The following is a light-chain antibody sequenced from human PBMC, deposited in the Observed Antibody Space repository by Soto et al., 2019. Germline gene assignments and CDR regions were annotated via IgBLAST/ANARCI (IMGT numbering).Light chain of an antibody. V-gene: IGKV2-28*01. CDR3: MQDLQSPYT. CDR2: LGS. CDR1: QSLLYSNGNNY. Sequence: DIVMTQSPLSLPVTPGEPASISCRSSQSLLYSNGNNYLDWYLQKPWQSPQLLIFLGSSRASGVPDRFSGSGSGTDFTLKISRVEAEDVGVYYCMQDLQSPYTFGQGTKLEIK. J-gene: IGKJ2*01.